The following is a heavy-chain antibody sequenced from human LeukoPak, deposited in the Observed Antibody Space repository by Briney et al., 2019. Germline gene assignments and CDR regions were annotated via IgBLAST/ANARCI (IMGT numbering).Heavy chain of an antibody. CDR1: GGSFSGYY. V-gene: IGHV4-34*01. CDR2: INHSGST. Sequence: SETLSLTCAVYGGSFSGYYWSWIRQPPGKGLEWIGEINHSGSTNYNPSLKSRVTISVDTSKNRFSLKLSSVTAADTAVYYCARHGGNYYYYYMDVWGKGTTVTVSS. CDR3: ARHGGNYYYYYMDV. D-gene: IGHD4-23*01. J-gene: IGHJ6*03.